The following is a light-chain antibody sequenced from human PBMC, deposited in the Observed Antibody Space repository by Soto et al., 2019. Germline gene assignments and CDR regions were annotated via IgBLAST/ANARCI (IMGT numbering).Light chain of an antibody. CDR2: EVN. V-gene: IGLV2-23*02. Sequence: QSALTQPASVSGSPGQSITISCAGTRTDIGSYDLVSWYQQHPDKAPKLIIFEVNKRPSVVSHLFSCSTSGNTASLTISGLHDEDEADYFCCSYASVTAYVFGSGTKLTVL. CDR1: RTDIGSYDL. CDR3: CSYASVTAYV. J-gene: IGLJ1*01.